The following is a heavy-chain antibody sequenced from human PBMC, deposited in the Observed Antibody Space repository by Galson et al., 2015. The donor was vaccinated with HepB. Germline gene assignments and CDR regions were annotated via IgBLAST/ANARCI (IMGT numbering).Heavy chain of an antibody. J-gene: IGHJ4*02. D-gene: IGHD1-26*01. CDR1: GFTFSSYA. CDR2: ISSNGGST. CDR3: VNLPQWELDGKLDY. Sequence: SLRLSCAASGFTFSSYAMHWVRQAPGKGLEYVSAISSNGGSTYYADSVKGRFTISRDNSKNTLYLQMSSLRAEDTAVYYCVNLPQWELDGKLDYWGQGTLVTVSS. V-gene: IGHV3-64D*06.